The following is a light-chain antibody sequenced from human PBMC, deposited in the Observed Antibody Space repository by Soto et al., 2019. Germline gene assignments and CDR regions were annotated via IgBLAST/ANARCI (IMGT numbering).Light chain of an antibody. CDR1: QSVDNNF. CDR3: QQYASSVWT. Sequence: EIVLTQSPGTLSLSPGERATLSCRASQSVDNNFLAWYQQRPGQSPRLIIYTASNRATGITDRFSGSGSETDFTLTISRLEPEDFAVYYCQQYASSVWTFGQGTKVEIK. V-gene: IGKV3-20*01. CDR2: TAS. J-gene: IGKJ1*01.